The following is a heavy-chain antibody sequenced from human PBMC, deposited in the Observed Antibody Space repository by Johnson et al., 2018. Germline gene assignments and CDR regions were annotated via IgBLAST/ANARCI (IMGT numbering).Heavy chain of an antibody. CDR2: IITIFGTA. CDR3: ATTGGIDV. V-gene: IGHV1-69*01. D-gene: IGHD1-26*01. J-gene: IGHJ6*02. CDR1: GGTFSRYA. Sequence: QVQLVQSGAEVKKPGSSVKVSCKASGGTFSRYAISWVRQAPGQGLEWMGGIITIFGTANYAKKFQGRVTMTADETTSTAYVERSSLRSEDPGGYYCATTGGIDVWGQGTTVTVCS.